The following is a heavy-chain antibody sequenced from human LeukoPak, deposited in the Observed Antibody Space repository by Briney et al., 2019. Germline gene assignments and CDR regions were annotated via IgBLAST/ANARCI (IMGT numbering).Heavy chain of an antibody. D-gene: IGHD4-17*01. V-gene: IGHV4-30-4*01. J-gene: IGHJ4*02. CDR3: AKVIGDYNPWGAFDY. CDR1: GGSISSGRYY. Sequence: SETLSLTCTVSGGSISSGRYYWSWIRQPPGKGLEWIGYIYYSGTTYHNPSLKSRLTISVDTSKNQFSLKLSSVTAADTALYYCAKVIGDYNPWGAFDYWGQGTLVTVSS. CDR2: IYYSGTT.